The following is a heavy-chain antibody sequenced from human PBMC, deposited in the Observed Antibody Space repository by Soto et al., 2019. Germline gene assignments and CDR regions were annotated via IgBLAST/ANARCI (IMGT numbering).Heavy chain of an antibody. CDR1: VFTFSTYE. V-gene: IGHV3-21*01. D-gene: IGHD6-19*01. CDR2: ISSGSGYI. J-gene: IGHJ5*02. CDR3: ARPAVAGANWFDP. Sequence: GSLRLSCAASVFTFSTYEMNWVREGPGKGLEWVSYISSGSGYIYYADSVKGRFTISRDNAKNSLYLQMNSLSAEDTAIYYCARPAVAGANWFDPWGQGTLVTVSS.